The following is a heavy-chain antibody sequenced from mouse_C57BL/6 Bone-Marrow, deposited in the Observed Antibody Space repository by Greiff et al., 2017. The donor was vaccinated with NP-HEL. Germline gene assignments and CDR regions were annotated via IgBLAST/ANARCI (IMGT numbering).Heavy chain of an antibody. CDR1: GYTFTDYY. CDR3: ARSGVDYGSGPYYYAMDY. Sequence: VQLQQSGPELVKPGASVKISCKASGYTFTDYYMNWVKQSHGQSLEWIGDINPNNGGTSYNQKFKGKATLTVDKSSSTAYMELRSLTSEDSAVYYCARSGVDYGSGPYYYAMDYWGQGTSVTVSS. CDR2: INPNNGGT. D-gene: IGHD1-1*01. V-gene: IGHV1-26*01. J-gene: IGHJ4*01.